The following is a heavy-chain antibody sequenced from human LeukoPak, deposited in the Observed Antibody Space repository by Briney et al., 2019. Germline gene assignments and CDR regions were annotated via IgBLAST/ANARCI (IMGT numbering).Heavy chain of an antibody. V-gene: IGHV5-51*01. CDR1: GYSSTSYW. CDR2: IYPGDSDT. J-gene: IGHJ4*02. Sequence: GEALQISCKDSGYSSTSYWIGWVRQMPGKGLEWMGIIYPGDSDTRYSPSFQGQVTISADKSINTAYLQWSSLKASDTAIYYCARRGEAMDPFDYWGQGTLVTVSS. D-gene: IGHD5-18*01. CDR3: ARRGEAMDPFDY.